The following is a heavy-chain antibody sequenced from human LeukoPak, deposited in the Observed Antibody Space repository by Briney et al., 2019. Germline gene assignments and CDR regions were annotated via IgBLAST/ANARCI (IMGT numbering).Heavy chain of an antibody. D-gene: IGHD3-22*01. CDR3: ARDRLSYADYYDSSGYRDY. CDR2: ISAYNGNT. V-gene: IGHV1-18*01. J-gene: IGHJ4*02. Sequence: ASVKVSCKASGYTFTSYGISWLRQAPGQGLEWVGWISAYNGNTNYAQKLQGRVTMTTDTSTSTAYMELRGLRSDDTAVYYCARDRLSYADYYDSSGYRDYWGQGTLVTVSS. CDR1: GYTFTSYG.